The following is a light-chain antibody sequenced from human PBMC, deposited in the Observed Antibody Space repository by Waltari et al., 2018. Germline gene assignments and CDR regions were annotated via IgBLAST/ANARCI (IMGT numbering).Light chain of an antibody. Sequence: SDGLSSNNKNYLAWYQHKSGQRPKRLIHRESTLEAGVPDRFNGSGSGTDFTLTISSLQAEDVAVYYCQEFYSAAYTFGQGTKVEIK. J-gene: IGKJ2*01. CDR1: SDGLSSNNKNY. V-gene: IGKV4-1*01. CDR3: QEFYSAAYT. CDR2: RES.